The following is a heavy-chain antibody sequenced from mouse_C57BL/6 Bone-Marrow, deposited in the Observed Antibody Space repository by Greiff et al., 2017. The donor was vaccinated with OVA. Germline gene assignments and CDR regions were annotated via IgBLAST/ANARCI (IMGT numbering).Heavy chain of an antibody. CDR3: ATLIYYDYDEDY. CDR2: ISSGSSTI. V-gene: IGHV5-17*01. Sequence: EVKLMESGGGLVKPGGSLKLSCAASGFTFSDYGMHWVRQAPEKGLEWVAYISSGSSTIYYADTVKGRFTISRDNAKNTLFLQMTSLRSEDTAMYYCATLIYYDYDEDYWGQGTTLTVSS. J-gene: IGHJ2*01. D-gene: IGHD2-4*01. CDR1: GFTFSDYG.